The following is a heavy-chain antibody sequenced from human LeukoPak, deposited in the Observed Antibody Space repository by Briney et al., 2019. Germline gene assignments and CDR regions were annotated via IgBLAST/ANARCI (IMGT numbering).Heavy chain of an antibody. J-gene: IGHJ4*02. Sequence: PGGSLRLSCAASGFTFSSYAMSWVRQAPGKGLEWVSAISGSGGSTYYADSLKGRFTISRDNSKNTLYLQMNSLRADDTAVYYCVRDRGAYYYDTGYWGQGILVTVSS. CDR2: ISGSGGST. V-gene: IGHV3-23*01. CDR1: GFTFSSYA. CDR3: VRDRGAYYYDTGY. D-gene: IGHD3-22*01.